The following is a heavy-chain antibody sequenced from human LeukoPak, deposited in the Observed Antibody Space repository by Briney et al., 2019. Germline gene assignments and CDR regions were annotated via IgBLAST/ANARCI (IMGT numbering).Heavy chain of an antibody. D-gene: IGHD1-14*01. CDR3: AREFEPDYFDY. CDR1: GFTFSGYT. Sequence: GGSLRLSCTVSGFTFSGYTMHWVRQAPGKGLEWVSSIRSSGLYIYFADSLKGRFTISRDNAKNSLYLQVNSLRAEDTAVYYCAREFEPDYFDYWGQGTLVTVSS. J-gene: IGHJ4*02. V-gene: IGHV3-21*01. CDR2: IRSSGLYI.